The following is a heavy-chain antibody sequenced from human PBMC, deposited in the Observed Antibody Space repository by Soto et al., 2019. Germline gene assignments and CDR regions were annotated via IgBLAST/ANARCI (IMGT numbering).Heavy chain of an antibody. D-gene: IGHD2-15*01. CDR3: ARGGYDGWYLDL. V-gene: IGHV3-48*02. CDR1: GFTFSSYN. CDR2: ITRSSGTI. Sequence: EVQLVESGGGLVQPGGSLRLSCAASGFTFSSYNMNWVRQAPGKGLEWVSSITRSSGTIYYADSVKGRFTVSRDNAKNSLYLQMNSLRDDDTAIYYCARGGYDGWYLDLWGRGTLVTVSS. J-gene: IGHJ2*01.